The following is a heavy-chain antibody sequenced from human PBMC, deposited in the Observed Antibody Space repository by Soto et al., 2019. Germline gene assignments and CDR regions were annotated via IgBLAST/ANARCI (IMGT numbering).Heavy chain of an antibody. CDR2: INAYNGKT. J-gene: IGHJ6*03. CDR3: ARAGSYYYIDV. CDR1: GYTFINYG. V-gene: IGHV1-18*01. D-gene: IGHD2-15*01. Sequence: QVQLVQSGAEVKEPGASVKVSCKTSGYTFINYGITWVRRAPGQGLEWMGWINAYNGKTDYAQKFQGRVTMTTDTSTSTAYMERRSLRSDDTAVYYCARAGSYYYIDVWGKGTTVTVSS.